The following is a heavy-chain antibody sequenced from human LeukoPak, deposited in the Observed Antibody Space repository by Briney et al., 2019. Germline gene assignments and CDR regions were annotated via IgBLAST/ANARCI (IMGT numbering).Heavy chain of an antibody. CDR2: TYYRSEWYT. CDR3: AREWEEGRISHSNTFDY. CDR1: GDSVSSNSAA. V-gene: IGHV6-1*01. J-gene: IGHJ4*02. D-gene: IGHD1-26*01. Sequence: SQTLSLTCAISGDSVSSNSAAWNWIRQSPSRGLEWLGRTYYRSEWYTDYAVSVKSRITINPDTVKNQFALQLRSVTPEDTAVYYCAREWEEGRISHSNTFDYWGQGALVTVSS.